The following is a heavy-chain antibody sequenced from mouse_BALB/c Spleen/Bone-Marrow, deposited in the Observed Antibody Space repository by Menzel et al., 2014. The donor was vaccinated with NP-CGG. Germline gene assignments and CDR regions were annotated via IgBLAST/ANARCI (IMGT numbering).Heavy chain of an antibody. V-gene: IGHV5-17*02. Sequence: EVKLMESGGGLVQPGGSRKLSCAASGFTFSSFGMHWVRQVPEKGLEWVAYISDGSSTIYYADTVKGRFTISRDNPKNIQFLQMTSLRSEDTARYCCARLDVGGYWGQGTTLTVSS. CDR2: ISDGSSTI. CDR3: ARLDVGGY. J-gene: IGHJ2*01. CDR1: GFTFSSFG.